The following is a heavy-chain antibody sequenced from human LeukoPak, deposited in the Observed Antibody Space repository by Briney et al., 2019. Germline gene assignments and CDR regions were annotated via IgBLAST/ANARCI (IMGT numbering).Heavy chain of an antibody. J-gene: IGHJ4*02. CDR2: INSDGSST. Sequence: GGSLRLSCAASGFTFSSYWMHWVRQAPGKGLVWVSRINSDGSSTSYADSVKGRFTISRDNAKNTLYLQMNSLRAEDTAVYYCARAGKLLWLGRPTFDYWGQGTLVTVSS. CDR1: GFTFSSYW. V-gene: IGHV3-74*01. CDR3: ARAGKLLWLGRPTFDY. D-gene: IGHD3-10*01.